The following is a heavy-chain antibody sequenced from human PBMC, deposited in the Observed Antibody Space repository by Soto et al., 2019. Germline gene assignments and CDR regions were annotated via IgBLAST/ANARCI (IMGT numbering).Heavy chain of an antibody. D-gene: IGHD4-17*01. V-gene: IGHV3-23*01. CDR2: ISGGGGGT. Sequence: PGGSLRLSCAVSGFTFNSYAMNWVRQAPGKGLEWVSSISGGGGGTYYADSLKGRLTISRDNSKSTLYLQMNSLRAEDTAVYYCARVGYAVTTGGAFDIWGQGTMVTVSS. CDR3: ARVGYAVTTGGAFDI. J-gene: IGHJ3*02. CDR1: GFTFNSYA.